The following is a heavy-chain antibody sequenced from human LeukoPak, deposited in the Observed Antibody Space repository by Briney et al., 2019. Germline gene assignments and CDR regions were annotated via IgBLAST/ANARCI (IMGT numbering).Heavy chain of an antibody. J-gene: IGHJ4*02. V-gene: IGHV4-34*01. CDR3: ARGGYYGWGSPQD. CDR1: GGSFSGYY. D-gene: IGHD3-10*01. Sequence: PSETLSLTCAVYGGSFSGYYWSWIRQPPGKGLEWIGEINHSGSTNYNPSLKSRVTISEDTTKKQFSLKLSFVTAADTAVYYCARGGYYGWGSPQDWGQGTLVTVSS. CDR2: INHSGST.